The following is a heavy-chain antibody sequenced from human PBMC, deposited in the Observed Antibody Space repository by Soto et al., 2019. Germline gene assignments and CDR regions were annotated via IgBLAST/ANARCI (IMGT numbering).Heavy chain of an antibody. V-gene: IGHV3-21*01. D-gene: IGHD3-9*01. J-gene: IGHJ4*02. CDR1: GFTFSSYS. CDR2: ISSSSSYI. Sequence: EVQLVESGGGLVKPGGSLRLSCAASGFTFSSYSMNWVRQAPGKGLEWVSSISSSSSYIYYADSVKGRFTISRDNAKNSLYLQMNSLRAEDTAVYHCATWGHRYFDWFWGQGTLVTVSS. CDR3: ATWGHRYFDWF.